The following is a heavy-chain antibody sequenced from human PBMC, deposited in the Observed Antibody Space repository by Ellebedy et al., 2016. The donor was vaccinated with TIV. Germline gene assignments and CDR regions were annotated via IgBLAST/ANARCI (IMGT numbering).Heavy chain of an antibody. CDR3: ARGKNYDVLTGTYTGFDY. Sequence: MPSETLSLTCGVYGGSFSGYYWNWIRQPPGKGLEWIGETNHSGITNYKPSLKSPVTISVGTSKNHFSLNLTSVSAADTAVYDCARGKNYDVLTGTYTGFDYWGQGTLVTVSS. CDR2: TNHSGIT. D-gene: IGHD3-9*01. V-gene: IGHV4-34*01. CDR1: GGSFSGYY. J-gene: IGHJ4*02.